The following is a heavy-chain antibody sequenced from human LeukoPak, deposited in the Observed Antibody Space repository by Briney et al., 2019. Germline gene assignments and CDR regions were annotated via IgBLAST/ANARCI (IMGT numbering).Heavy chain of an antibody. J-gene: IGHJ3*02. V-gene: IGHV1-2*04. CDR1: GYTFTGYY. CDR2: INPNSGGT. D-gene: IGHD1-7*01. CDR3: ATSGTTESAFDI. Sequence: GASVKVSCKASGYTFTGYYLHWVRQAPGQGLEWMGWINPNSGGTNYAQKFQGWVTMTRDTSISTAYMELSRLRSDDTAVHYCATSGTTESAFDIWGQGTLVTVSS.